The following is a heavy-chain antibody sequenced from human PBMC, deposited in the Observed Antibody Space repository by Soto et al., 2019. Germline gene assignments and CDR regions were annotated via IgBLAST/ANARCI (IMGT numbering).Heavy chain of an antibody. CDR2: IIPIFGTA. CDR1: GGTFSSYA. CDR3: ARGSRVFGVVILAYDY. D-gene: IGHD3-3*01. J-gene: IGHJ4*02. Sequence: SVMVSCKASGGTFSSYAISWVRQAPGQGLGWMGGIIPIFGTANYAQKFQGRVTITADKSTSTAYMELSSLRSEDTAVYYCARGSRVFGVVILAYDYWGQGTLVTVSS. V-gene: IGHV1-69*06.